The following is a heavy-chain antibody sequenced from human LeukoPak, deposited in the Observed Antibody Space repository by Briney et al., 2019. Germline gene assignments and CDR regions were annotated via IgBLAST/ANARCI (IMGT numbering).Heavy chain of an antibody. J-gene: IGHJ2*01. V-gene: IGHV4-39*01. D-gene: IGHD2/OR15-2a*01. CDR1: GGSISSSTYY. Sequence: PSETLSLTCTVSGGSISSSTYYWGWIRQPPGKGLEWIGSIYFSGSTYYNPSLKSRVTISVDTSKNQFSLKLSSVTAADTAVYYCARHGGKNYNSGPLWYFDLWGRGTLVTVSS. CDR3: ARHGGKNYNSGPLWYFDL. CDR2: IYFSGST.